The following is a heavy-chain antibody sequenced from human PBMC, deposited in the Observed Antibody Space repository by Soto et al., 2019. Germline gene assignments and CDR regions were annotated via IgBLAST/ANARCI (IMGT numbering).Heavy chain of an antibody. Sequence: EVQVVESGGGLVQPGGSLRLSCAASGFTFSSNSMNWVRQAPGKGLEWISYISSSSSTIYADSVKGRFTISRDNAKNSRYLQTNSRRDEDAAVYYCARVIWSGHLTSDLWGQGTLVTVSS. D-gene: IGHD3-3*01. CDR3: ARVIWSGHLTSDL. J-gene: IGHJ5*02. CDR2: ISSSSSTI. V-gene: IGHV3-48*02. CDR1: GFTFSSNS.